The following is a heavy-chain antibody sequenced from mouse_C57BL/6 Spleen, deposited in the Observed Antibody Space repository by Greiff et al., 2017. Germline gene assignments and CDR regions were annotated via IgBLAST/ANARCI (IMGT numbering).Heavy chain of an antibody. CDR1: GYTFTSYW. D-gene: IGHD1-1*01. Sequence: QVQLKQPGTELVKPGASVKLSCKASGYTFTSYWMHWVKQRPGQGLEWIGNINPSNGGTNYNEKFKSKATLTVDKSSSTAYMQLSSLTSEDSAVYYCARYPSYYGSIYAMDYWGQGTSVTVSS. V-gene: IGHV1-53*01. J-gene: IGHJ4*01. CDR2: INPSNGGT. CDR3: ARYPSYYGSIYAMDY.